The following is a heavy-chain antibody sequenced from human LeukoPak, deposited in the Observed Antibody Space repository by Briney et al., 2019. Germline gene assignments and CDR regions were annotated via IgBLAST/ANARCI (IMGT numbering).Heavy chain of an antibody. CDR1: GFTFSSYS. J-gene: IGHJ4*02. Sequence: GGSLRLSCAASGFTFSSYSMNWVRQAPGKGLEWVSYISTSSSTIYYADSVKGRFTISRDNAKNSLYLQMNSLRDEDTAVYYCARDYRSSSGWTVDYWGQGTLVAVSS. D-gene: IGHD6-19*01. CDR3: ARDYRSSSGWTVDY. CDR2: ISTSSSTI. V-gene: IGHV3-48*02.